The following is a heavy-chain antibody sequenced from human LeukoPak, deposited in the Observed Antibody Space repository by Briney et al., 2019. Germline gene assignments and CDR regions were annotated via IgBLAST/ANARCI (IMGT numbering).Heavy chain of an antibody. CDR2: ISGSSNYI. CDR1: GFSFSSYS. CDR3: ARDSGCSGGICLEIFDY. V-gene: IGHV3-21*01. D-gene: IGHD2-15*01. Sequence: RTGGSLRLSCAASGFSFSSYSMNWVRQAPGKGLEWVSSISGSSNYIYYADSVKGRFTISRDNAKNSLYLQMNSLRAEDTAVYYCARDSGCSGGICLEIFDYWGQGTLVTVSS. J-gene: IGHJ4*02.